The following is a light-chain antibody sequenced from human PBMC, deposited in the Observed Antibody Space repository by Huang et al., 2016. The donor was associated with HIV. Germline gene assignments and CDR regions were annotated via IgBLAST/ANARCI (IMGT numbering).Light chain of an antibody. V-gene: IGKV2-29*02. J-gene: IGKJ2*01. CDR1: QSLLHSDGKTY. CDR2: EVP. CDR3: MQGIHLPYT. Sequence: DIVMTQTPLSLSVTPGQPASISCKSSQSLLHSDGKTYLYWYLQKPGQSPQLLIYEVPSRFSGVPDRVSGSGSGTDVTLKISRVEAEDVGVYYCMQGIHLPYTFGQGTKLEI.